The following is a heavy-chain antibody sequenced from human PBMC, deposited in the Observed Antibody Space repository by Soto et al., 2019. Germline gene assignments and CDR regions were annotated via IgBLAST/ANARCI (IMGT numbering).Heavy chain of an antibody. CDR1: GFTFSDYG. CDR3: ARIRFLDY. J-gene: IGHJ4*02. D-gene: IGHD3-3*01. Sequence: LRLSCEPSGFTFSDYGMSWVRQAPGKGLEWVSGISASGGSTFYADSVKGRFIISRDNAKNSLFLQMNSLRAEDTAVYYCARIRFLDYWGQGTLVTVSS. CDR2: ISASGGST. V-gene: IGHV3-23*01.